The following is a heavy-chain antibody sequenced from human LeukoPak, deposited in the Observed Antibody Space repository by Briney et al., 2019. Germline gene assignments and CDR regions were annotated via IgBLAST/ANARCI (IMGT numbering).Heavy chain of an antibody. CDR2: IRYDGSNK. D-gene: IGHD3-10*01. CDR1: GFTFSGYG. CDR3: AKDDAWLRFGE. V-gene: IGHV3-30*02. Sequence: GGSLRLSCAASGFTFSGYGMHWVRQVPGKGLEWVAFIRYDGSNKYYVDSVKGRFTISRDNSKNTLYLEVISLTAEDTAVYYCAKDDAWLRFGEWSQGTLVTVSS. J-gene: IGHJ4*02.